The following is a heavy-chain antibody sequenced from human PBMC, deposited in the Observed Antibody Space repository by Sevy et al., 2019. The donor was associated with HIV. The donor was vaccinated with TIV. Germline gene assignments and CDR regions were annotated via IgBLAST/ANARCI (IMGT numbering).Heavy chain of an antibody. CDR3: TRALAPVVTPEYYFDY. V-gene: IGHV3-49*03. CDR1: GFTFGDYA. CDR2: IRRNSYEPYGGRT. Sequence: GGSLRLSCRASGFTFGDYAMSWFRQAPGKGLEWVAFIRRNSYEPYGGRTEYAASVKGRFTISRDDSKSIAYLQMNSLKTEDTAFYYCTRALAPVVTPEYYFDYWGQGTLVTVSS. D-gene: IGHD2-21*02. J-gene: IGHJ4*02.